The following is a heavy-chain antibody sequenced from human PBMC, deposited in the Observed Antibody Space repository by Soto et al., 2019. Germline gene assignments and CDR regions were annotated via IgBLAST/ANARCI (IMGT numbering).Heavy chain of an antibody. CDR3: AGDRTGLDY. D-gene: IGHD1-1*01. J-gene: IGHJ4*01. CDR2: TYYKSKWYS. CDR1: GYSVSSNSAA. Sequence: SHTLSLTCATSGYSVSSNSAALHFIRQSPSRGLEWLGRTYYKSKWYSDYAVSVKSRITINADTSKNQFSLHLNSVTPDDTAVYFCAGDRTGLDYWGHGTLVTV. V-gene: IGHV6-1*01.